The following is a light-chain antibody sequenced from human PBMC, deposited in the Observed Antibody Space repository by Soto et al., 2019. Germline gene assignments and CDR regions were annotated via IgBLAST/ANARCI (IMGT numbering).Light chain of an antibody. CDR1: QSVSSN. J-gene: IGKJ5*01. CDR2: GAS. Sequence: EIVMTQSPATLSVSPGERATLSCRASQSVSSNLAWYQQKPGQAPRLLIYGASTRATGFPARFSGSGSGTEFTLTISSLQSEHFAVYYCQQYNNWPLTFGQGTRLEIK. V-gene: IGKV3-15*01. CDR3: QQYNNWPLT.